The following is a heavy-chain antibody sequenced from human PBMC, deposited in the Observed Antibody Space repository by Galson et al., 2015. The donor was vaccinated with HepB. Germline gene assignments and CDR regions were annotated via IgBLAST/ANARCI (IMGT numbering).Heavy chain of an antibody. D-gene: IGHD3-22*01. CDR1: GGSISSYY. CDR3: ARHDSSGYYYVPMYNWFDP. Sequence: TLSLTCTVSGGSISSYYWSWIRQPPGKGLEWIGYIYYSGSTNYNPSLKSRVTISVDTSKNQFSLKLSSVTAADTAVYYCARHDSSGYYYVPMYNWFDPWGQGTLVTVSS. V-gene: IGHV4-59*01. CDR2: IYYSGST. J-gene: IGHJ5*02.